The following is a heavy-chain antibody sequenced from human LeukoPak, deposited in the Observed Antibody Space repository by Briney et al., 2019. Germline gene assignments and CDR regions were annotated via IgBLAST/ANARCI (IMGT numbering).Heavy chain of an antibody. CDR2: ICNSGGT. V-gene: IGHV4-4*09. CDR3: AKTGRPNNSVRYRWFDP. J-gene: IGHJ5*02. D-gene: IGHD6-19*01. Sequence: PSDTLSLTCTVSGDSICTYYSSWIRQPPGKGLEWIGCICNSGGTNYNPSLKSRVTISVDTSKNQFSLNLSSVTAADTAVYYCAKTGRPNNSVRYRWFDPWGQGTLVTVSS. CDR1: GDSICTYY.